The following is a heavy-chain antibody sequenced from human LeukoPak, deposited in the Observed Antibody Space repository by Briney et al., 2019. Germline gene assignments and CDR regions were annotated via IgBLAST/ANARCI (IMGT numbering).Heavy chain of an antibody. CDR3: TTDPTDYDYYDSYFDY. D-gene: IGHD3-22*01. CDR1: GFTFSSYA. Sequence: PGGSLRLSCAASGFTFSSYAMSWVRQAPGKGLEWVSAISGSGGSTYYADSVKGRFTISRDNSKNTLYLQMNSLKTEDTAVYYCTTDPTDYDYYDSYFDYWGQGTLVTVSS. V-gene: IGHV3-23*01. CDR2: ISGSGGST. J-gene: IGHJ4*02.